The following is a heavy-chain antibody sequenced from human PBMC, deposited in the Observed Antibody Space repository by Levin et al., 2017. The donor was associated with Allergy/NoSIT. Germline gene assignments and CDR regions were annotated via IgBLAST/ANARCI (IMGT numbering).Heavy chain of an antibody. Sequence: SQTLSLTCAIYGGSFRGYYWSWSRERPGKGLERSGEITHSGSTNYNPALKSRVTISIDTSKNQFSLKLRSVTAADTAVYYCANSGRHYCSNTSCDWLPSWFDPWGQGALVTVSS. D-gene: IGHD2-2*01. CDR3: ANSGRHYCSNTSCDWLPSWFDP. CDR1: GGSFRGYY. J-gene: IGHJ5*02. V-gene: IGHV4-34*01. CDR2: ITHSGST.